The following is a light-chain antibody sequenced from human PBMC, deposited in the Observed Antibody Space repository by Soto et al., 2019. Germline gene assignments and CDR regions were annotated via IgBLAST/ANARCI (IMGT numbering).Light chain of an antibody. CDR2: GAS. CDR3: QQYINLPYT. V-gene: IGKV3-20*01. Sequence: DIVLTQSPGTLSLSPGERATLSCRAGQSITGNYVAWYQQKPGQAPSLLIYGASIRAAGVPDRFSGSGSGTDFTLTISGLEPEDFAVYYCQQYINLPYTFGQGTNLEIK. CDR1: QSITGNY. J-gene: IGKJ2*01.